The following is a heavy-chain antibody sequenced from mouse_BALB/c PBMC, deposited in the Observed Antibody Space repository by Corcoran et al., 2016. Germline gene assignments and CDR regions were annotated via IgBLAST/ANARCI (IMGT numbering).Heavy chain of an antibody. CDR1: GYTFTNYG. CDR2: INTYTGEP. V-gene: IGHV9-1*02. Sequence: QIQLEQSGPELKKPGETVKISCKASGYTFTNYGMNWVKQAPGKGLKWMGWINTYTGEPTYADDCKGRFAFSLETSASTAYLQINNLKNEDMATYFCARYPFDYWGQGTTLTVSS. CDR3: ARYPFDY. J-gene: IGHJ2*01.